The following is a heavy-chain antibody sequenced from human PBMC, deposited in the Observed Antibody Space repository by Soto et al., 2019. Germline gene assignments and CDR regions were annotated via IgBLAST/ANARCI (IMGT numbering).Heavy chain of an antibody. Sequence: SVKVSCKASGGTFSSYAISWVRQAPGQGLEWMGGIIPTFGTANYAQKFQGRVTITADKSTSTAYMELSSLRSEDTAVYYCARFTSDYYYYYGMDVWGQGTTVTVSS. CDR3: ARFTSDYYYYYGMDV. CDR1: GGTFSSYA. D-gene: IGHD2-2*01. V-gene: IGHV1-69*06. J-gene: IGHJ6*02. CDR2: IIPTFGTA.